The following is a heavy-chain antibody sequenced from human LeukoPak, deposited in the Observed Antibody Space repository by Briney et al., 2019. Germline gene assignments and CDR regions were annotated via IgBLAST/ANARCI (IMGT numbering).Heavy chain of an antibody. Sequence: SETLSLTCTVSGGSISSSSYYWGWIRQPPGKVLEWIGCIYHSGSTYYNPSLKSRVTISVDTSNNQLSMKLSSVNAAVTAVYYCARESHTQTDYFDYWGQGTLVTVSS. D-gene: IGHD1-1*01. V-gene: IGHV4-39*07. CDR2: IYHSGST. CDR1: GGSISSSSYY. J-gene: IGHJ4*02. CDR3: ARESHTQTDYFDY.